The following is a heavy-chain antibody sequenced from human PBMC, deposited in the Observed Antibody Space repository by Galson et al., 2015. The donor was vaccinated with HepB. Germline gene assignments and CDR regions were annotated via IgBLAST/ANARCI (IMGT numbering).Heavy chain of an antibody. CDR3: ARGHTTIFLVSGY. Sequence: SVKVSCKASGYTFTSYDINWVRQATGQGLEWMGWMNPNSGNTGYAQKFQGRVTMTRNTSISTAYMELSSLRSEDTAVYYCARGHTTIFLVSGYWGQGTLVTVSS. V-gene: IGHV1-8*01. CDR2: MNPNSGNT. D-gene: IGHD3-9*01. CDR1: GYTFTSYD. J-gene: IGHJ4*02.